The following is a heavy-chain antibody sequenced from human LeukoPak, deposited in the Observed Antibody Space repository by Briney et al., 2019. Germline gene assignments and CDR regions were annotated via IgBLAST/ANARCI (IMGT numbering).Heavy chain of an antibody. CDR3: AKDHSLYYYYGMDV. J-gene: IGHJ6*02. Sequence: GRSLRLSCAASGFTFSSYGMHWVRQAPGKGLEWVAVISYDGSNKYYADSVKGRFTISRDNSKNTLYLQMNSLRAEDTAVYYCAKDHSLYYYYGMDVWGQGTRSPSP. CDR2: ISYDGSNK. V-gene: IGHV3-30*18. CDR1: GFTFSSYG.